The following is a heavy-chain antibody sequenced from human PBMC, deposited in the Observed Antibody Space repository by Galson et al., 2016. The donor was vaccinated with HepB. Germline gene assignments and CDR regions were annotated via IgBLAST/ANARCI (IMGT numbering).Heavy chain of an antibody. CDR1: GYSFTSYW. J-gene: IGHJ3*02. CDR2: IYSGDSDT. Sequence: QSGAEVKKPGESLKISCLASGYSFTSYWIGWVRQMPGKGLEWMGIIYSGDSDTRYSPSFQGQVTISADKSISTAYVQWSSLKASDTAMYYCARHEGSSTDTFDIWGQGTMVTVSS. CDR3: ARHEGSSTDTFDI. V-gene: IGHV5-51*01. D-gene: IGHD2-2*01.